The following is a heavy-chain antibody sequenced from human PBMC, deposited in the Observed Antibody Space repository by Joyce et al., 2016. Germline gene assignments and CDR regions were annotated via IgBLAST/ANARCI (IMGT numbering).Heavy chain of an antibody. CDR1: GGTFSSYA. CDR2: IIPSLETA. J-gene: IGHJ6*02. V-gene: IGHV1-69*01. Sequence: QVRLVQSGAEVKKPGSSVKVSCKASGGTFSSYAISWVRQAPGQGPEWMGEIIPSLETAKYAQKCQCRVTITADESTSTVYMELTSLRSEDTAVYYCARDRQWEPHLGYFGMDVWGQGTTVTVSS. CDR3: ARDRQWEPHLGYFGMDV. D-gene: IGHD1-26*01.